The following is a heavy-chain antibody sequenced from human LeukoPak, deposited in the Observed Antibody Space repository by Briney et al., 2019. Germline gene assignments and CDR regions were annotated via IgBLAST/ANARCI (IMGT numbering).Heavy chain of an antibody. CDR3: ARGAALSIAAAGTTDYFDY. CDR1: GGSFSGYY. J-gene: IGHJ4*02. CDR2: INHSGST. V-gene: IGHV4-34*01. D-gene: IGHD6-13*01. Sequence: PSETLSLTCAVYGGSFSGYYWSWIRQPPGKGLEWIGEINHSGSTNHNPSLKSRVTISVDTSKNQFSLKLSSVTAADTAVYYCARGAALSIAAAGTTDYFDYWGQGTLVTVSS.